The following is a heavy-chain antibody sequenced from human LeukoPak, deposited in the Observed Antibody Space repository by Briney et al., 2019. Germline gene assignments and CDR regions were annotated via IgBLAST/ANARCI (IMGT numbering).Heavy chain of an antibody. D-gene: IGHD3-22*01. J-gene: IGHJ4*02. Sequence: GESLKISCKGSGYSFSKYWITWVRQTPGKGLEWMGIIYPGDSDTRYSPSFQGQVTISVDKSISTAYLQWSSLKASDTAMYYCARHPPSYFYSRGFPFDYWGQGNLFTVSS. V-gene: IGHV5-51*01. CDR3: ARHPPSYFYSRGFPFDY. CDR2: IYPGDSDT. CDR1: GYSFSKYW.